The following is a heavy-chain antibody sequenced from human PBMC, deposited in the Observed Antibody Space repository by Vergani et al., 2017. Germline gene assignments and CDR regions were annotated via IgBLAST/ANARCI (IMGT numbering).Heavy chain of an antibody. J-gene: IGHJ4*02. Sequence: QVPLQESGPGLVKPSETLSLTCTVSGYSLSSGYYCGWIRQPPGKGLKWIGSINHSGSTYYNPSLKSRVTISVDTSNNKFSMKLSAVTAADSAVYYCARALYGSGSYFAYWGQGTLVTVSS. CDR1: GYSLSSGYY. CDR2: INHSGST. D-gene: IGHD3-10*01. V-gene: IGHV4-38-2*02. CDR3: ARALYGSGSYFAY.